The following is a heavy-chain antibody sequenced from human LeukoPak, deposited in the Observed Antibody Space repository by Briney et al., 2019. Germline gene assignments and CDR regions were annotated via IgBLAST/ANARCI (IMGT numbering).Heavy chain of an antibody. Sequence: SETLSLTCTVSGGSISSSSYYWGWIRQPPGKGLEWIGGIYYSGSTYYNPSLKSRVTISVDTSKNQFSLKLSSVTAADTAVYYCARDLINYQTGTPRPGIAAAGGYWGQGTLVTVSS. CDR3: ARDLINYQTGTPRPGIAAAGGY. V-gene: IGHV4-39*07. D-gene: IGHD6-13*01. CDR2: IYYSGST. J-gene: IGHJ4*02. CDR1: GGSISSSSYY.